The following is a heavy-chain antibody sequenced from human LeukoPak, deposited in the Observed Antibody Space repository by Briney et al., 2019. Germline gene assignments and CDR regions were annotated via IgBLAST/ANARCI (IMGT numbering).Heavy chain of an antibody. J-gene: IGHJ4*02. CDR2: INSDGSST. CDR3: VPKGNEGY. V-gene: IGHV3-74*01. CDR1: GFTFSSYW. Sequence: GGSLRLSCAASGFTFSSYWMHWVRQAPGKGLVWVSHINSDGSSTNYADSVKGRFTISRDNSKNTLYLQMSSLRVEDTAVYYCVPKGNEGYWGQGTLVTVSS. D-gene: IGHD1-1*01.